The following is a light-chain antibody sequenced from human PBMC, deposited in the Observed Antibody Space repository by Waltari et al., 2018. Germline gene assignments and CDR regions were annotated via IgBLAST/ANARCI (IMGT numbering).Light chain of an antibody. V-gene: IGKV3-20*01. J-gene: IGKJ1*01. CDR3: QHYLRLPVT. Sequence: EIVLTQSPGTLSLSLGERATVSCRASHSVSRALAWYQQKPGQAPRPLIYGASTRATGIPDRFSGSGSGTDFSLTISRLEPDDFAVYFCQHYLRLPVTFGQGTTVEI. CDR2: GAS. CDR1: HSVSRA.